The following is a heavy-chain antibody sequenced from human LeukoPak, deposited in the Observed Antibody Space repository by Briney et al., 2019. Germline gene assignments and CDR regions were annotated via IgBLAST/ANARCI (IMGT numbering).Heavy chain of an antibody. D-gene: IGHD3-22*01. Sequence: PSETLSLTCTVSGGSISSYYWSWIRQPPGKGLEWIGYIYYSGSTNYNPSLKSRVTISVDTSKNQFSLKLSSVTAADTAVYYCARVPGRYDSSGYYIDYWGQGTLVTVSS. CDR3: ARVPGRYDSSGYYIDY. CDR2: IYYSGST. V-gene: IGHV4-59*08. J-gene: IGHJ4*02. CDR1: GGSISSYY.